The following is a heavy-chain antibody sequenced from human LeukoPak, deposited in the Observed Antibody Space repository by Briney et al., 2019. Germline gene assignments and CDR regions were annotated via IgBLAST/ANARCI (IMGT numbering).Heavy chain of an antibody. CDR3: ARDPYDSSGSYLERYGMDV. CDR1: GYTSTSYF. Sequence: ASVKVSCKASGYTSTSYFMHWVRQAPGQGLEWMGIINPSGGSTSYAQKFQGRVTMTRDTSTSTVYMELSSLRSEDTAVYYCARDPYDSSGSYLERYGMDVWGQGTTVTVSS. D-gene: IGHD3-22*01. CDR2: INPSGGST. V-gene: IGHV1-46*01. J-gene: IGHJ6*02.